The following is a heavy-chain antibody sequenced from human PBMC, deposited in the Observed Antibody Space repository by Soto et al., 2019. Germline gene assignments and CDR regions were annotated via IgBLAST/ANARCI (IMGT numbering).Heavy chain of an antibody. D-gene: IGHD2-15*01. V-gene: IGHV4-59*08. CDR2: IYYSGST. J-gene: IGHJ4*02. CDR3: VGGYPWVGFDY. Sequence: SETLFTCTVSGGSISSYYLSWIRQPPGKGLEWIGYIYYSGSTNYNPSLKSRVTISVDTSKNQVSLKVSSVTAADTAMYICVGGYPWVGFDYWGQRTLVTVSS. CDR1: GGSISSYY.